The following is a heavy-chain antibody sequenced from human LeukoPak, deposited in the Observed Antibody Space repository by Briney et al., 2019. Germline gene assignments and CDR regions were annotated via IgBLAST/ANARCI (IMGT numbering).Heavy chain of an antibody. Sequence: ASVKVSCKASGYTFTSYDFNWVRQAPGQGLEWMGWMNPYSGKSGYAHKFQGRVTMTRNTSISKPYMELSSLRSEDAAVYYCVREMDYYDSSRYYYQLYYYYGMDVWGQGTTVTVSS. J-gene: IGHJ6*02. V-gene: IGHV1-8*01. CDR1: GYTFTSYD. CDR2: MNPYSGKS. CDR3: VREMDYYDSSRYYYQLYYYYGMDV. D-gene: IGHD3-22*01.